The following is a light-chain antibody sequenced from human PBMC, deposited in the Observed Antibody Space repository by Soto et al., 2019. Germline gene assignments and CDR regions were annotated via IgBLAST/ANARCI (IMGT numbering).Light chain of an antibody. CDR1: QSVGNNY. J-gene: IGKJ4*01. V-gene: IGKV3-20*01. CDR3: EQYGSTPLT. Sequence: EIVLTQSPGTLSLSQGEIATLSCRASQSVGNNYLAWYQQKPGQAPRFLIYDASSSATGIPDRFSGSGSGTDFTLTISRLEPEDFAVYYCEQYGSTPLTFGGGTKVEIK. CDR2: DAS.